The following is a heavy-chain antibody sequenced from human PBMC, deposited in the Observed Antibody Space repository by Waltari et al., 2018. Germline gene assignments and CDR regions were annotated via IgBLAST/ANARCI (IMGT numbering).Heavy chain of an antibody. V-gene: IGHV4-34*01. J-gene: IGHJ4*02. CDR3: VRILTGYFDY. D-gene: IGHD3-9*01. Sequence: QVQLQQWGAGLLKPSETLSLTCAVYGGSISGYYWSWIRQPPGKGLEWIGEINHSGSTNYNPSLKSRVTISVDKSKNQFSLKLSSVTAADTAVYYCVRILTGYFDYWGQGTLVTVSS. CDR2: INHSGST. CDR1: GGSISGYY.